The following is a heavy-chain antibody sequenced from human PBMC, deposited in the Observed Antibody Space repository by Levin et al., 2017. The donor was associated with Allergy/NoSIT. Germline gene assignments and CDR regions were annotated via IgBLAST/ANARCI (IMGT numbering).Heavy chain of an antibody. CDR1: GGSFSGYY. D-gene: IGHD6-13*01. Sequence: SQTLSLTCAVYGGSFSGYYWSWIRQPPGKGLEWIGEINHSGSTNYNPSLKSRVTISVDTSKNQFSLKLSSVTAADTAVYYCARSSSWFWGRSRSKYYFDYWGQGTLVTVSS. CDR2: INHSGST. V-gene: IGHV4-34*01. CDR3: ARSSSWFWGRSRSKYYFDY. J-gene: IGHJ4*02.